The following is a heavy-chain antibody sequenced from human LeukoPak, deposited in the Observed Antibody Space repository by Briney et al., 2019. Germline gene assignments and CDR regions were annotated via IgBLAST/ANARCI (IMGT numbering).Heavy chain of an antibody. J-gene: IGHJ6*03. CDR1: GGTFSSYA. CDR2: IIPIFGTA. D-gene: IGHD2-2*01. Sequence: EASVKVSCKASGGTFSSYAISWVRQAPGQGLEWMGGIIPIFGTANYAQKFQGRVTITTDESTSTAYMELSSLRSEDTAVYYCATPSTPDIVVVPAAHYYYYMDVWGKGTTVTVTS. CDR3: ATPSTPDIVVVPAAHYYYYMDV. V-gene: IGHV1-69*05.